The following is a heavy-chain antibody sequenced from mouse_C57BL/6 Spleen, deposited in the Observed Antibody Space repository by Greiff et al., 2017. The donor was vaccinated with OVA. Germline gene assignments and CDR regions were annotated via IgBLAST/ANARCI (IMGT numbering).Heavy chain of an antibody. CDR3: ARDSPMDY. CDR2: ISDGGSYT. V-gene: IGHV5-4*01. Sequence: EVKVVESGGGLVKPGGSLKLSCAASGFTFSSYDMSWVRQTPEKRLEWVATISDGGSYTYYPDNVKGRFTISRDNAKNNLYLQMSHLKSEDTAMYYCARDSPMDYWGQGTSVTVSS. CDR1: GFTFSSYD. J-gene: IGHJ4*01.